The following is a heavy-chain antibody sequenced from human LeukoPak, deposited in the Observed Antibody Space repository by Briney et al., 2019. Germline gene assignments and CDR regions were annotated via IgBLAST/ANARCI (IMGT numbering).Heavy chain of an antibody. D-gene: IGHD3-9*01. Sequence: SVTVSCKPSGYTFTNYYMHWVRQAPGHGLEWMGIMNPSGDTTTYAEKFQGRVTMTRDTSTSTVYMELSSLRSEDTAVYYCARGGALRYFEWFSAYWGQGTLVTVSS. V-gene: IGHV1-46*01. CDR2: MNPSGDTT. CDR3: ARGGALRYFEWFSAY. CDR1: GYTFTNYY. J-gene: IGHJ4*02.